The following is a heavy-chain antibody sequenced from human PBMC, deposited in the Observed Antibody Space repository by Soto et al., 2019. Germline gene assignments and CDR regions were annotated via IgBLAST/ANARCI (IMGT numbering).Heavy chain of an antibody. CDR1: GYTFTSYY. CDR2: INPSGGST. V-gene: IGHV1-46*03. Sequence: ASVKVSCKASGYTFTSYYMHWVRQAPGQGLEWMGIINPSGGSTSYAQKFQGRVTMTRDTSTSTVYMELSSLRSEDTAVYYCASSAGGYSYGPFGAFDIWGQGTMVTVSS. D-gene: IGHD5-18*01. J-gene: IGHJ3*02. CDR3: ASSAGGYSYGPFGAFDI.